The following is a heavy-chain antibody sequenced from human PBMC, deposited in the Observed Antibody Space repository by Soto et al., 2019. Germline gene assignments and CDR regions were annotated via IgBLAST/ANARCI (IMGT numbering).Heavy chain of an antibody. V-gene: IGHV1-3*01. J-gene: IGHJ2*01. Sequence: ASVKVSCKASGYTFTNYAMHWVRQAPGQRLEWMGWINAGNGNAKYSQKFQGRVTITRDTSASTAYMELSSLRSEDTAVYYCARGGSLYWYFDLWGRGTLVTVSS. CDR2: INAGNGNA. CDR1: GYTFTNYA. D-gene: IGHD1-26*01. CDR3: ARGGSLYWYFDL.